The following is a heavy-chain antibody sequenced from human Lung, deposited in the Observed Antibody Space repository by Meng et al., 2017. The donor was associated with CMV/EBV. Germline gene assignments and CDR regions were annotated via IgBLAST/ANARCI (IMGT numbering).Heavy chain of an antibody. V-gene: IGHV6-1*01. J-gene: IGHJ4*02. CDR1: GDSVSSNSAA. Sequence: SXTLSLTCAISGDSVSSNSAAWNWIRQSPSRGLEWLGRTYYRSKWYNDYAVSVKSRITINPDTSKNQFSLQLNSVTPEDTAVYYCARFGTVGAGSGVYFDYWGQGXLVTDSS. CDR2: TYYRSKWYN. D-gene: IGHD3-10*01. CDR3: ARFGTVGAGSGVYFDY.